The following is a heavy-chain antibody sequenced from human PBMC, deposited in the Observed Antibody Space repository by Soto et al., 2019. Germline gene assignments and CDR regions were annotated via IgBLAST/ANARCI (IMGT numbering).Heavy chain of an antibody. J-gene: IGHJ5*02. CDR1: GYTFTSYY. D-gene: IGHD2-15*01. V-gene: IGHV1-69*06. Sequence: SVKVSCKASGYTFTSYYMHWVRQAPGQGLEWMGGIIPIFGTANYAQKFQGRVTITADKSTSTAYMELSSLRSEDTAVYYCASKNCSGGSCPMGNWFDPWGQGTLVTVSS. CDR2: IIPIFGTA. CDR3: ASKNCSGGSCPMGNWFDP.